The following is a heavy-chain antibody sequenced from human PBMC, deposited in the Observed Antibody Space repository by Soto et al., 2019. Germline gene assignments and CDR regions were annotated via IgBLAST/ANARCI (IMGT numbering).Heavy chain of an antibody. CDR2: IYWNDDK. V-gene: IGHV2-5*01. CDR3: VDRVDSNSPGY. CDR1: LFLLATRGGG. Sequence: GASLGEPKQTLTLTCAFSLFLLATRGGGGGWVRQPPGKAPEWLALIYWNDDKRYSPSLKNRLSITKDTSKNQVVLTMTNMDPMDTATYYCVDRVDSNSPGYWGPGTQVTVSS. J-gene: IGHJ4*02. D-gene: IGHD6-13*01.